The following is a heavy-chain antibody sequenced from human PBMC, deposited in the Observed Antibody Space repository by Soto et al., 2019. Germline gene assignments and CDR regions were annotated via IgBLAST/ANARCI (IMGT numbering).Heavy chain of an antibody. Sequence: EVQMVESGGGLVQPGGSLRLSCAGSGFTFSTYNMDWVRQAPGKGLEWXSYITXTGXXXXXADXVXXRFTXXRXNAXXXXXXXXXXXXXXXXXXXXXXXXGDRGYDMDVWGQGTTVTVSS. J-gene: IGHJ6*02. CDR3: XXXGDRGYDMDV. CDR2: ITXTGXXX. CDR1: GFTFSTYN. V-gene: IGHV3-48*01.